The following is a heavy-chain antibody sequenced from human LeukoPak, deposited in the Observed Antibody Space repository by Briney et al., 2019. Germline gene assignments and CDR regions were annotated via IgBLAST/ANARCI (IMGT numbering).Heavy chain of an antibody. Sequence: PGGSLRLSCAASGFTFSSYGMHWVRQAPGKGLLWVSRINTDGSSTYYADSVKGRFTISRDNAKNTLYLQMNSLRAEDTAVYYCARDHYGGNSDYWGQGTLVTVSS. CDR1: GFTFSSYG. V-gene: IGHV3-74*01. J-gene: IGHJ4*02. CDR3: ARDHYGGNSDY. CDR2: INTDGSST. D-gene: IGHD4-23*01.